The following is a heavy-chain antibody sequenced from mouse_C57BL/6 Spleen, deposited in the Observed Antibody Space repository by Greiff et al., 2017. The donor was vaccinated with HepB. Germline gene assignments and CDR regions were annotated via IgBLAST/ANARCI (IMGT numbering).Heavy chain of an antibody. J-gene: IGHJ2*01. CDR3: ARRDYYGSSDY. D-gene: IGHD1-1*01. CDR2: ISSGGSYT. CDR1: GFTFSSYG. V-gene: IGHV5-6*01. Sequence: EVQGVESGGDLVKPGGSLKLSCAASGFTFSSYGMSWVRQTPDKRLEWVATISSGGSYTYYPDSVKGRFTISRDNAKNTLYLQLSSLKSEDTAMYYCARRDYYGSSDYWGQGTTLTVSS.